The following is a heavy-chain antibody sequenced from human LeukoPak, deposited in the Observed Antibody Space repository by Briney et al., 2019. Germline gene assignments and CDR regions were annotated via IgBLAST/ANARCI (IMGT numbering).Heavy chain of an antibody. V-gene: IGHV3-20*04. CDR1: GFPFDDYG. CDR3: AKSGDYVWGSYRYPAFDI. CDR2: INWNGGST. D-gene: IGHD3-16*02. J-gene: IGHJ3*02. Sequence: GGSLRLSCAASGFPFDDYGMNWVRQVPGKGLEWVSGINWNGGSTGYADSVKGRFTISRDNSKNTLYLQMNSLRAEDTAVYYCAKSGDYVWGSYRYPAFDIWGQGTMVTVSS.